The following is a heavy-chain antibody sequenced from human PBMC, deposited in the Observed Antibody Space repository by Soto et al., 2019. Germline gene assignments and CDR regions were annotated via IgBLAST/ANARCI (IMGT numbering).Heavy chain of an antibody. D-gene: IGHD6-13*01. CDR1: GYTFTSYA. J-gene: IGHJ6*02. CDR2: INAGNGNT. Sequence: QVQLVQSGAEEKKPGASVKVSCKASGYTFTSYAMHWVRQAPGQRLEWMGWINAGNGNTKYSQKFQGRVTITRDTSASTAYMELSSLRSEDTAVYYCARGAAGLYGMDVWGQGTTVTVSS. V-gene: IGHV1-3*05. CDR3: ARGAAGLYGMDV.